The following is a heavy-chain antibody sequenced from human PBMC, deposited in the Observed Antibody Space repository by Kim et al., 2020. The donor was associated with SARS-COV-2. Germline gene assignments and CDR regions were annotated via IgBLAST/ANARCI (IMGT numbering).Heavy chain of an antibody. CDR2: ISSISSTI. D-gene: IGHD6-13*01. V-gene: IGHV3-48*02. CDR3: ARDVEAAGNVGDYNWFDP. CDR1: GFTFSSYS. J-gene: IGHJ5*02. Sequence: GGSLRLSCAASGFTFSSYSMNWVRQAPGKGLEWVSYISSISSTIYYADSVKGRFTISRDNAKNSLYLQMNSLRDEDTAVYYCARDVEAAGNVGDYNWFDPWGQGTLVTVSS.